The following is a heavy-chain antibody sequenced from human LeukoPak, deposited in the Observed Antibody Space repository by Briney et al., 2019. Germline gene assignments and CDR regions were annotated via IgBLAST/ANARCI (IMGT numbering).Heavy chain of an antibody. CDR2: INQSGRT. V-gene: IGHV4-34*01. D-gene: IGHD6-6*01. J-gene: IGHJ5*02. CDR3: ARLSSLANIAARGRTWLDP. Sequence: SETLSLTCAVYGGSFSGYYWSWLRQPPGKGLEWIGEINQSGRTNYNPSLKSRVTMSLDTSKNQFSLKLSSVTAADTAVYYCARLSSLANIAARGRTWLDPWGQGSLVTVSS. CDR1: GGSFSGYY.